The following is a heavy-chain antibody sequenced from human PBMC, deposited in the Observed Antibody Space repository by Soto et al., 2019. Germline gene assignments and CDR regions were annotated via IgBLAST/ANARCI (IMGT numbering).Heavy chain of an antibody. CDR2: IYYSGST. V-gene: IGHV4-31*03. J-gene: IGHJ5*02. CDR1: GGSISSGGYY. CDR3: ARGEYSYGYWFDP. Sequence: KPSETLSLTCTVSGGSISSGGYYWSWIRQHPGKGLEWIGYIYYSGSTYYNPSLKSRVTISVDTSKNQFSLKLSSVTAADTAVYYCARGEYSYGYWFDPWGQGTLVTV. D-gene: IGHD5-18*01.